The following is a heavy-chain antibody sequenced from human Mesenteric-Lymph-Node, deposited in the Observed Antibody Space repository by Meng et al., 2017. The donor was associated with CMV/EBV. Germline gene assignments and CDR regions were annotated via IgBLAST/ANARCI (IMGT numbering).Heavy chain of an antibody. CDR2: INYSGST. V-gene: IGHV4-61*01. CDR1: GGSVSSTLYY. CDR3: ARPATAANTYYYYGMDV. Sequence: GSLRLSCTVSGGSVSSTLYYWNWIRQPPGKGLEWIGFINYSGSTSYNPSLKSRVTISVDTSKNQFSLKLSSVTAADTAVYYCARPATAANTYYYYGMDVWGQGTTVTVSS. D-gene: IGHD2-2*01. J-gene: IGHJ6*02.